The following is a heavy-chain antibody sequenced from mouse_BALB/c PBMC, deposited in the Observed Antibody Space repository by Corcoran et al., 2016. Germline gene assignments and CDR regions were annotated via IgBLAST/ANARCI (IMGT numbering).Heavy chain of an antibody. CDR1: GYTFTDYN. V-gene: IGHV1-18*01. CDR2: INPRSGGT. Sequence: EVLLQQSGPELVKPGASVQIPCKASGYTFTDYNMDWVKQSHGQSLEWIGDINPRSGGTIYNQTFKGKATLTVDKSSSTAYMELRSLTSEDTAVYYCARWGITTFDYWGQGTTVTVSS. D-gene: IGHD1-1*01. J-gene: IGHJ2*01. CDR3: ARWGITTFDY.